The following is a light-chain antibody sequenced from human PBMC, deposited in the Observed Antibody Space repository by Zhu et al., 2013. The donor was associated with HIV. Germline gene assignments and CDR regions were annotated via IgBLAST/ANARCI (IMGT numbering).Light chain of an antibody. J-gene: IGKJ2*01. Sequence: EIVLTQSPGTLSLSPGERATLSCRASQSVSSSYLAWYQQKPGQAPRLLIYDASNRATGIPVRFSGSGSGTDFTLTISSLEPEDSAVYYCQQRGSRPPYTFGQGTILEIK. V-gene: IGKV3D-20*02. CDR2: DAS. CDR1: QSVSSSY. CDR3: QQRGSRPPYT.